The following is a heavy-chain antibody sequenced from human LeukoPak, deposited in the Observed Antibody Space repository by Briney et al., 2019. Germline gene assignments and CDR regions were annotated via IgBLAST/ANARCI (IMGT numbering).Heavy chain of an antibody. CDR3: ARASYDSSDYEYFQH. CDR2: ISAHNGNT. V-gene: IGHV1-18*01. Sequence: ASVKVSCKASGYTFTKYDISWVRQAPGQGLEWMGWISAHNGNTHYGQKVQDRVTMTRDTSISTAYMELSRLRSDDTAVYYCARASYDSSDYEYFQHWGQGTLVTVSS. D-gene: IGHD3-22*01. CDR1: GYTFTKYD. J-gene: IGHJ1*01.